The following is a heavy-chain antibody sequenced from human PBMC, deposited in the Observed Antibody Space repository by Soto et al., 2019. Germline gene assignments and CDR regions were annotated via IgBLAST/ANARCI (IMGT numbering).Heavy chain of an antibody. CDR3: ASDPYYYASEY. CDR2: ISGSGDTI. V-gene: IGHV3-11*01. Sequence: GGSLRLSCAASGLPFSYSYMPLIRQAPGKGLEWISYISGSGDTIYYADSVKGRFTVSRDNAKNSLYLQMNSLRAEDTAVYYCASDPYYYASEYWGQGNLVTVSS. J-gene: IGHJ4*02. CDR1: GLPFSYSY. D-gene: IGHD3-10*01.